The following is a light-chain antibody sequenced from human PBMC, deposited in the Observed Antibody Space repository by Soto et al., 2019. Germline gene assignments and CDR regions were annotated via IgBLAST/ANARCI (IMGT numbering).Light chain of an antibody. CDR1: SSDVGGYNY. V-gene: IGLV2-14*01. CDR3: SSYTSISTVV. J-gene: IGLJ2*01. CDR2: NVS. Sequence: QSALTQPASVSGSPGQSITISCIGTSSDVGGYNYVSWYQQHPDKAPKLVIYNVSNRPSGVSDRFSGSTSGNTASLIISGLQAEDEADYYCSSYTSISTVVFGGGTKLTVL.